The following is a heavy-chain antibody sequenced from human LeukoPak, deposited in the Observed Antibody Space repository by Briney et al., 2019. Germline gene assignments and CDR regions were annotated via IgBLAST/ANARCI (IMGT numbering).Heavy chain of an antibody. J-gene: IGHJ6*03. CDR1: GYTFTGYH. Sequence: GESLKISCKGSGYTFTGYHMHWVRQAPGQGLEWMGWINPNSGGTNYAHKFQGRVTMTRDTSISTAYMELSRLRSDDTAVYYCATGLDYGDYPCYMDVWGEGTTVTISS. D-gene: IGHD4-17*01. CDR2: INPNSGGT. V-gene: IGHV1-2*02. CDR3: ATGLDYGDYPCYMDV.